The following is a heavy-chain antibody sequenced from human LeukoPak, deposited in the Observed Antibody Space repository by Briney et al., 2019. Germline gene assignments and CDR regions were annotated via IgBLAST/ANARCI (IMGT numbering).Heavy chain of an antibody. CDR1: GYTFTSYD. CDR2: MNPNSGNT. J-gene: IGHJ6*03. Sequence: GASVKVSCKASGYTFTSYDINWVRQATGQGLEWMGWMNPNSGNTGYAQKFQGRVTITRNTSISTAYMELSRLRSEDTAVYYCARGRRTVVTPGYYYYYMDVWGKGTTVTVSS. D-gene: IGHD4-23*01. V-gene: IGHV1-8*03. CDR3: ARGRRTVVTPGYYYYYMDV.